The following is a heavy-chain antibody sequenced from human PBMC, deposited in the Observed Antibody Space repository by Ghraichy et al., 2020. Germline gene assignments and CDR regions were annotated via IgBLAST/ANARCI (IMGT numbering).Heavy chain of an antibody. CDR3: ARGRGLLDY. V-gene: IGHV4-34*01. Sequence: SETLSLTCAVYGGSFSGYYWSWIRQPPGKGLEWIGEINHSGSTNYNPSLKSRVTISVDTSKNQFSLKLSSVTAADTAVYYCARGRGLLDYWGQGTLVTVSS. J-gene: IGHJ4*02. CDR2: INHSGST. CDR1: GGSFSGYY. D-gene: IGHD3-10*01.